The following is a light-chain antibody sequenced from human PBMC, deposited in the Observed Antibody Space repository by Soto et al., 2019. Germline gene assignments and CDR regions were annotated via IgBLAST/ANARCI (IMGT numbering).Light chain of an antibody. Sequence: QSGLAQPRSMFWSSGQSVTISSTGTISDVGGYNYVSWYQQHPGKAPKLMINDVSKRPSGVPDRFSGSKSGNTASLTISGLQAEDDADYYCCSYAGSYTFGGYVFGTGTKVTVL. CDR1: ISDVGGYNY. J-gene: IGLJ1*01. CDR3: CSYAGSYTFGGYV. V-gene: IGLV2-11*01. CDR2: DVS.